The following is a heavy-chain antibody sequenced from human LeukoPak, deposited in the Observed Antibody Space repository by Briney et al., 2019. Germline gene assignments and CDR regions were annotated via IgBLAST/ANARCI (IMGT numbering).Heavy chain of an antibody. J-gene: IGHJ4*02. CDR1: GGSVSSGRDY. V-gene: IGHV4-61*01. CDR2: IYYSGST. D-gene: IGHD5-18*01. Sequence: SETLSLTCSASGGSVSSGRDYWSWIRQPPGKGLEWTGYIYYSGSTNYNPSLKSRVTISVDTSKNQFSLKLSSVTAADTAVYYCAGGRVWLAFDSWGQGTLLTVSS. CDR3: AGGRVWLAFDS.